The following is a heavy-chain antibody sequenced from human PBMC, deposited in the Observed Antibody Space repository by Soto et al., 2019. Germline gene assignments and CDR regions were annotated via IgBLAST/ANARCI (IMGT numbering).Heavy chain of an antibody. D-gene: IGHD6-19*01. V-gene: IGHV3-23*04. CDR1: GFTFGNFA. Sequence: EVQLVESGGGLVQPGGSLRLSCTPSGFTFGNFAMSWVRQAPGKGLEWVSSISAGGATTYYADSVKGRVTMSRDNSKNTLSLQMISLRAEVSAVYYCAKDRGGTGWPFDHWGQGTLVTVSS. CDR3: AKDRGGTGWPFDH. CDR2: ISAGGATT. J-gene: IGHJ4*02.